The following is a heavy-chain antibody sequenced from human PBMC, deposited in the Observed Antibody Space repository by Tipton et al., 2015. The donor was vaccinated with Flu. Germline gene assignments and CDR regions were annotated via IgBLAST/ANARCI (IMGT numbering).Heavy chain of an antibody. CDR2: ISYDDSNK. CDR3: AKGPDWWGYYVMDV. V-gene: IGHV3-30*18. D-gene: IGHD2-8*02. Sequence: SLRLSCAASGFTFRTYGMHWVRQAPGKGLEWVAVISYDDSNKYYTDSVKGRFTISRDNSKNTLYLQMNSLRAEDTATYYCAKGPDWWGYYVMDVWGQGTTVTVSS. CDR1: GFTFRTYG. J-gene: IGHJ6*02.